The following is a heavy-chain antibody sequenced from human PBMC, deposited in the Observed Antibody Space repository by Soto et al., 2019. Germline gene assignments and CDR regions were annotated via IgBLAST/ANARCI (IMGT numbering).Heavy chain of an antibody. J-gene: IGHJ4*02. V-gene: IGHV3-30-3*01. Sequence: QLVESGGGVVQPERSLKLSCTASNFVFSVYSLHWVRQAPGKGLEWVELISYDGGNKYYADSVKGRFTISRDNSKNTLYLQMNSLRREDTDVYYCARDKDQYDFWGGTLDSWGQGTLVTVSS. CDR3: ARDKDQYDFWGGTLDS. CDR2: ISYDGGNK. D-gene: IGHD3-3*01. CDR1: NFVFSVYS.